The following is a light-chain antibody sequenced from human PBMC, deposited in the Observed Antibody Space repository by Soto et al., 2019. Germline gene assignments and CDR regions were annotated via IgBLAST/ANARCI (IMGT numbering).Light chain of an antibody. Sequence: QSVLTQPASVSGSPGQSIAISCTGSSSDVGIYNYVSWYQQHPGKVPKLIIYEVSNRPSGVSNRFSGSKSGNTASLTISGLQAEDEADYYCSSYTTSSPRVFGTGTNVTVL. CDR2: EVS. CDR1: SSDVGIYNY. J-gene: IGLJ1*01. CDR3: SSYTTSSPRV. V-gene: IGLV2-14*01.